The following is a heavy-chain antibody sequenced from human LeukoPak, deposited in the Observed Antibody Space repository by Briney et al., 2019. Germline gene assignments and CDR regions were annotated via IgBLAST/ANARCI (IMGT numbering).Heavy chain of an antibody. Sequence: GASVKVSCKASGGTFSSYAISWVRQAPGQGLEWMGRIIPILGIANYAQKFQGRVTITADKSTSTAYMELSSLRSEDTAVYYCARAELRYFDWPPGDYWGQGTLVTVSS. J-gene: IGHJ4*02. V-gene: IGHV1-69*04. CDR1: GGTFSSYA. D-gene: IGHD3-9*01. CDR3: ARAELRYFDWPPGDY. CDR2: IIPILGIA.